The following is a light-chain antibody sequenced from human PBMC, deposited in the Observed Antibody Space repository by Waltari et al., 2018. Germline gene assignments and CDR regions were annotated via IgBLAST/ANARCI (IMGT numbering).Light chain of an antibody. CDR2: NTN. J-gene: IGLJ3*02. Sequence: QSVLTQPPSASGTPGQRVTISCSGSRSNIGNNSVNWYQQLPRTAPKLLMYNTNQRPSGVPGRFSGFRSGTSASLAISGLQSEDECDYYCSSWDDSLNGPAFGGGTKVTVL. V-gene: IGLV1-44*01. CDR3: SSWDDSLNGPA. CDR1: RSNIGNNS.